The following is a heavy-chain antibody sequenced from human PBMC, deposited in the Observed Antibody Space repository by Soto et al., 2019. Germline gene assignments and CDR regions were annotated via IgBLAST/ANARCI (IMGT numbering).Heavy chain of an antibody. Sequence: LSLTCTVSGGSISSSSYYWGWIRQPPGKGLEWIGSIYYSGSTYYNPSLKSRVTISVDTSKNQFSLKLSSVTAADTAVYYCAIRIRRFLEWLSADYWGQGTLVTVSS. CDR1: GGSISSSSYY. V-gene: IGHV4-39*01. CDR2: IYYSGST. J-gene: IGHJ4*02. CDR3: AIRIRRFLEWLSADY. D-gene: IGHD3-3*01.